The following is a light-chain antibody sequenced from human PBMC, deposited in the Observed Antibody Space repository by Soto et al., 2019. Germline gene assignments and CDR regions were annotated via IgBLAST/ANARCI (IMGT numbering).Light chain of an antibody. CDR1: QSVSSY. J-gene: IGKJ1*01. CDR3: QQYGRPSRT. Sequence: EIVLTQSPGTLSLSPGERATLSCRASQSVSSYLAWYQQKPGQAPRLLIYGASSRATGIPDRFSGSGSGTDFTLTISRLEPEHFAVYYCQQYGRPSRTFGQGTKVQIK. CDR2: GAS. V-gene: IGKV3-20*01.